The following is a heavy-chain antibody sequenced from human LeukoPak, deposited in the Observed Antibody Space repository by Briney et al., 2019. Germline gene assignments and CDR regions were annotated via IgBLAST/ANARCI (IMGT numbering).Heavy chain of an antibody. D-gene: IGHD1-1*01. CDR1: GFTFSSYS. J-gene: IGHJ4*02. V-gene: IGHV3-21*01. Sequence: PGGSLRLSCAASGFTFSSYSMNWVRQAPGKGLEWVSSISSSSSYIYYADSVKGRFTISRDNAKNPLYLQMNSLRAEDTAVYYCARDLYAGTKTCFGYWGQGTLVTVSS. CDR2: ISSSSSYI. CDR3: ARDLYAGTKTCFGY.